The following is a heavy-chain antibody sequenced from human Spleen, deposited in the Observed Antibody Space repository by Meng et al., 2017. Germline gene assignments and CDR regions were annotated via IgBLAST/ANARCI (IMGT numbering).Heavy chain of an antibody. CDR3: AKTQKAAAGTAAFDI. CDR1: GFTFGDYA. Sequence: GESLKISCTASGFTFGDYAMSWFRQAPGKGLEWVSAISGSGGSTYYADSVKGRFTISRDNSKNTLYLQMNSLRAEDTAVYYCAKTQKAAAGTAAFDIWGQGTMVTVSS. V-gene: IGHV3-23*01. CDR2: ISGSGGST. D-gene: IGHD6-13*01. J-gene: IGHJ3*02.